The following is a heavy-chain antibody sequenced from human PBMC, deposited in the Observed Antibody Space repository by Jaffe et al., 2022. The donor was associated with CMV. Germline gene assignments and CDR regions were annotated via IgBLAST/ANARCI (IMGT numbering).Heavy chain of an antibody. D-gene: IGHD1-1*01. CDR2: VNYRGSP. CDR3: AGFMSGTMFDY. V-gene: IGHV4-39*01. CDR1: GGSITNRGSY. Sequence: QLQLQESGPGLVKPSETLSLTCSVSGGSITNRGSYWGWIRQPPGKGLEWLGIVNYRGSPSYNPSLKSQVTISIDTSKNQFALKLTSVTAADTALYYCAGFMSGTMFDYWGQGTLVTVSS. J-gene: IGHJ4*02.